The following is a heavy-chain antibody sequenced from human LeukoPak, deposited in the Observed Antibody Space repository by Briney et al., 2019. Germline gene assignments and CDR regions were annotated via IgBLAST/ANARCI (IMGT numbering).Heavy chain of an antibody. CDR3: ARDFLEDTQ. CDR2: ISNNGGTI. D-gene: IGHD2-15*01. CDR1: GFPISTYN. V-gene: IGHV3-48*01. Sequence: GRSLRLACAASGFPISTYNMNWDRRDPGKGLEWLSYISNNGGTIHYADSVKGRFTVSRDNAQNSLYLQMNSLRAEDTAVYYCARDFLEDTQWGQGTLVTVSS. J-gene: IGHJ4*02.